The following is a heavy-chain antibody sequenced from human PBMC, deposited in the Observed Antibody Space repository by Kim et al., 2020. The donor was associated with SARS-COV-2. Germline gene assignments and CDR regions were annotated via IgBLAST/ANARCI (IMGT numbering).Heavy chain of an antibody. D-gene: IGHD6-19*01. CDR3: ARGGSSGWYLHY. Sequence: GGSLRLSCAASGFTFSSYSMNWVRQAPGKGLEWVSSISSSSSYIYYADSVKGRFTISRDNAKNSLYLQMNSLRAEDTAVYYCARGGSSGWYLHYWGQGTLVTVSS. CDR2: ISSSSSYI. CDR1: GFTFSSYS. J-gene: IGHJ4*02. V-gene: IGHV3-21*01.